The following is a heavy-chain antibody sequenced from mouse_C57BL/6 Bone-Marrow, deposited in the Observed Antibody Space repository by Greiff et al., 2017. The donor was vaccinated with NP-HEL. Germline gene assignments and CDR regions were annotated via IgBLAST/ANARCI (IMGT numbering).Heavy chain of an antibody. CDR2: ISYDGSN. V-gene: IGHV3-6*01. CDR3: ARGPYYYAMDY. CDR1: GYSITSGYY. Sequence: EVQLQESGPGLVKPSPSLSLTCSVTGYSITSGYYWNWIRQFPGNKLEWMGYISYDGSNNYNPSLKNRISITRDTSKNQFFLKLNSVTTEDTATYYCARGPYYYAMDYWGQGTSVTVSS. J-gene: IGHJ4*01.